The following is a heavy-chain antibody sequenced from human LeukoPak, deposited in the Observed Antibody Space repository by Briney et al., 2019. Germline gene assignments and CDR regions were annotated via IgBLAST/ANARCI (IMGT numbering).Heavy chain of an antibody. J-gene: IGHJ4*02. V-gene: IGHV3-23*01. CDR1: GFTFSSYA. CDR2: ISSSGGST. D-gene: IGHD3-22*01. CDR3: AKDFGRNYYGSSGYYGGGAIFDY. Sequence: GGSLRLSCAASGFTFSSYAMSWVRQAPGKGLEWVSSISSSGGSTYYGDSVKGRFSISRDNSKNTLYLQMNSLRPEDTALYYCAKDFGRNYYGSSGYYGGGAIFDYWGQGTLVTVSS.